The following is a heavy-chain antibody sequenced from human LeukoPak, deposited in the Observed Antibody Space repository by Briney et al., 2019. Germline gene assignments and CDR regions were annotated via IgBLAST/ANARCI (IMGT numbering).Heavy chain of an antibody. D-gene: IGHD6-6*01. CDR3: ARDRIAARPRFWFDP. CDR2: INPSGGST. CDR1: GYTFTSYH. V-gene: IGHV1-46*01. Sequence: GASVKVSCKASGYTFTSYHIHWVRQAPGQGLEWMGTINPSGGSTSYAQKFQVRVTMTRDMSTSTVYMELSSLRSEDTAVYYCARDRIAARPRFWFDPWGQGTLVTVSS. J-gene: IGHJ5*02.